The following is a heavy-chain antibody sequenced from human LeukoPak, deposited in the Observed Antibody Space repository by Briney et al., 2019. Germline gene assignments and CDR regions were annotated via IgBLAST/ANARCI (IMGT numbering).Heavy chain of an antibody. V-gene: IGHV1-69*13. CDR2: IIPIFGTA. Sequence: SVKVSCTASGGTFSSYAISWVRQAPGQGLEWMGGIIPIFGTANYAQKFQGRVTITADESTSTAYMELSSLRSEDTAVYYCARGPDCSSTSCYPPYYYGMDVWGKGTTVTVSS. CDR3: ARGPDCSSTSCYPPYYYGMDV. J-gene: IGHJ6*04. D-gene: IGHD2-2*01. CDR1: GGTFSSYA.